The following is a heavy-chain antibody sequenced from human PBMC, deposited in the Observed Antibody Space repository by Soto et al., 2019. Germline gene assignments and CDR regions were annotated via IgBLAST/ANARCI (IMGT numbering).Heavy chain of an antibody. CDR3: ARSLTCYHIYDYYGMDV. Sequence: ASVKVSCKASGYTFTSYDINWVRQATGQGLEWMGWMNPNSGNTGYAQKFQGRVTMTRNTSISTAYMELSSLRSEDTAVYYCARSLTCYHIYDYYGMDVWGQGTTVTVSS. V-gene: IGHV1-8*01. D-gene: IGHD3-9*01. CDR2: MNPNSGNT. CDR1: GYTFTSYD. J-gene: IGHJ6*02.